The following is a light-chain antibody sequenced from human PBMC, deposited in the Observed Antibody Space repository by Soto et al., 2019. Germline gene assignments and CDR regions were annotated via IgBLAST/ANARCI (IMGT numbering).Light chain of an antibody. V-gene: IGLV1-40*01. J-gene: IGLJ1*01. CDR1: SSNIGAGFD. Sequence: QSVLTQPHSVSGAPGQRLTISCTGSSSNIGAGFDVHWYQQFPGTAPKLLIYGNNNRPSGVPDRFSGSKSGTSASLAITGLQVEDEADYYCQSNDSSLSGYVFGTGTKVTVL. CDR2: GNN. CDR3: QSNDSSLSGYV.